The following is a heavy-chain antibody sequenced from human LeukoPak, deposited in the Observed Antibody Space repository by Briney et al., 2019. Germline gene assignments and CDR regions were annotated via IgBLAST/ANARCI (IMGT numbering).Heavy chain of an antibody. CDR2: IYSGGST. Sequence: ETLSLTCAVSGGSISSSNWWSWVRQPPGKGLEWVSVIYSGGSTYYADSVKGRFTISRDNSKNTLYLQMNSLRAEDTAVYYCARGFGYGSGSYYFYYGKDGLGQGATVTGSS. D-gene: IGHD3-10*01. CDR3: ARGFGYGSGSYYFYYGKDG. J-gene: IGHJ6*01. V-gene: IGHV3-66*02. CDR1: GGSISSSNW.